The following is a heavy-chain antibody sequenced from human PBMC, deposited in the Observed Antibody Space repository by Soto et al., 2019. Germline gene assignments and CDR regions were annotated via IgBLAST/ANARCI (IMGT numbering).Heavy chain of an antibody. D-gene: IGHD3-16*02. CDR1: GYTFTSYD. CDR3: ARGGGDYDYIWGCYRYRFGY. Sequence: QVQLVQSGAEVKKPGASVKVSCKASGYTFTSYDINWVRQATGQGLEWMGWMNPNSGNTGYAQKFRGRVTMTRNTSISTAYMELSSLGSEDTAVYYCARGGGDYDYIWGCYRYRFGYWGQGTLVAVSS. V-gene: IGHV1-8*01. J-gene: IGHJ4*02. CDR2: MNPNSGNT.